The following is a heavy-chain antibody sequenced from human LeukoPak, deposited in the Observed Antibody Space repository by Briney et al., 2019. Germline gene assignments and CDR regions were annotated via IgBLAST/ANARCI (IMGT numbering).Heavy chain of an antibody. J-gene: IGHJ4*02. CDR1: GFTFSHFG. D-gene: IGHD3-22*01. V-gene: IGHV3-33*01. CDR3: VVGSSCCYTHGFYFDY. Sequence: PGGSLRLSCEASGFTFSHFGMHWVRQAPGKGLEWVAVIWSDATNEYYADSVKGRFTISRDNFKNTVSLQMNSLRAEDTAVYYCVVGSSCCYTHGFYFDYWGQGALVTVSS. CDR2: IWSDATNE.